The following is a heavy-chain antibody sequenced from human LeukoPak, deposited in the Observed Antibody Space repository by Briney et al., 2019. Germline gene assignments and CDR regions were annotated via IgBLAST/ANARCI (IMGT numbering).Heavy chain of an antibody. Sequence: GGSLRLPCAASGFTFSSYSMNWVRQAPGKGLEWVSSISSSSSYIYYADSVKGRFTISRDNAKNSLYLQMNSLRAEDTAVYYCARTLMADGWFDPWGQETLVTVSS. J-gene: IGHJ5*02. CDR1: GFTFSSYS. V-gene: IGHV3-21*01. CDR2: ISSSSSYI. D-gene: IGHD3-10*01. CDR3: ARTLMADGWFDP.